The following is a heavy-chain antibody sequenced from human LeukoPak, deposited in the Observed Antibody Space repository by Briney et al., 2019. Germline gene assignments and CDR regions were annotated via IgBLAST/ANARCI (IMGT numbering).Heavy chain of an antibody. D-gene: IGHD6-13*01. Sequence: GGSLRLSCAASGFTFSSYGMHWVRQAPGKGLEWVAFIRYDGSNKYYADSVKGRFTISRDNSKNTLYLQMNSLRAEDTAVYYCYAGTLRPDAFDIWGQGTMVTVSS. CDR1: GFTFSSYG. CDR2: IRYDGSNK. CDR3: YAGTLRPDAFDI. V-gene: IGHV3-30*02. J-gene: IGHJ3*02.